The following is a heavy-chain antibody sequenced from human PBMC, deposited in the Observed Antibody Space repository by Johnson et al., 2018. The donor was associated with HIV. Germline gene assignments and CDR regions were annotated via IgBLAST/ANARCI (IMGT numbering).Heavy chain of an antibody. CDR1: GFIFDDLA. CDR3: AIHPREWELRGWDDFDI. J-gene: IGHJ3*02. CDR2: ITSNRGGI. V-gene: IGHV3-9*01. D-gene: IGHD1-26*01. Sequence: VQVVESGGGLVQPGRSLRLSCAASGFIFDDLAMHWVRQVPGKGLEWVPGITSNRGGIDYADSVKGRSTVSRDNSKNTLYLKINNLRADDTAVYYCAIHPREWELRGWDDFDIWGQGTMVTVSS.